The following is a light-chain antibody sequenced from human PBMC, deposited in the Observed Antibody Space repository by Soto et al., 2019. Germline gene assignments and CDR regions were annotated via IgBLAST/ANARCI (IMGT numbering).Light chain of an antibody. V-gene: IGLV2-14*01. CDR3: SSYTTNKVV. CDR1: SSDVGAYNY. CDR2: DVS. Sequence: QSALTQPASVSGSPGQSITISCTGSSSDVGAYNYVSWYQQYPGKAPKLMIYDVSNRPSGASSRFSGSKSGNTASLTISGLQAEDEADYYCSSYTTNKVVFGGGTQLTVL. J-gene: IGLJ2*01.